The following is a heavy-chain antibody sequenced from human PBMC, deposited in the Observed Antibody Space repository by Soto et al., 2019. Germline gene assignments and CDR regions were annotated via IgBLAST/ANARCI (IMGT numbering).Heavy chain of an antibody. Sequence: EVQLWESGGEWVQAGGSLRLSCTGSGFTFRTFAMSWVSQAPGKGLEWVSTVNTGGCTTYSVDSVKGRFTISRDNCKHTLNLKMSSLEVDDTAVYYCANLGDCSGNNCPLQRLGQGTLVTVSS. CDR3: ANLGDCSGNNCPLQR. V-gene: IGHV3-23*05. CDR2: VNTGGCTT. D-gene: IGHD2-15*01. CDR1: GFTFRTFA. J-gene: IGHJ1*01.